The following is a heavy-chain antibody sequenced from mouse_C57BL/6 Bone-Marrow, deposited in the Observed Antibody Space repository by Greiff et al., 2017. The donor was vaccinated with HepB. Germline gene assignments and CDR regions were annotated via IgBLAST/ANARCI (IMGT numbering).Heavy chain of an antibody. CDR2: ISDGGSYT. Sequence: EVHLVESGGGLVKPGGSLKLSCAASGFTFSSYAMSWVRQTPEKRLEWVATISDGGSYTYYPDNVKGRFTISRDNAKNNLYLQMSHLKSEDTAMYYRARDGRGAWFAYWGQGTLVTVSA. J-gene: IGHJ3*01. CDR1: GFTFSSYA. V-gene: IGHV5-4*01. CDR3: ARDGRGAWFAY.